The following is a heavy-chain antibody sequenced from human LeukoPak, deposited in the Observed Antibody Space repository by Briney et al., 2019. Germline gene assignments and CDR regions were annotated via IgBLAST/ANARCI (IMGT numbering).Heavy chain of an antibody. J-gene: IGHJ4*02. Sequence: GGSLRLSCAVTGYSFSDYGMHWVRQAPGKGLEWVAVIWYDGSNKYYADSVKGRFTISRDNSKNTLYLQMNSLRAEDTAVYYCARAGNTKYSSSPPGDYWGQGTLVTVSS. CDR2: IWYDGSNK. CDR1: GYSFSDYG. V-gene: IGHV3-33*08. CDR3: ARAGNTKYSSSPPGDY. D-gene: IGHD6-13*01.